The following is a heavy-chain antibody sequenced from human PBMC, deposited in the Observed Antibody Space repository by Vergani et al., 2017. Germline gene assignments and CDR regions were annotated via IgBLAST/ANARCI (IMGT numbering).Heavy chain of an antibody. J-gene: IGHJ3*02. CDR2: ISSSSSYI. CDR3: ARDRIPLYYYDSSGYDAFDI. Sequence: VQLLESGGGLVQPGGSLRLSCAASGFTFSDYYMSWIRQAPGKGLEWVSSISSSSSYIYYADSVKGRFTISRDNAKNSLYLQMNSLRAEDTAVYYCARDRIPLYYYDSSGYDAFDIWGQGTMVTVSS. D-gene: IGHD3-22*01. CDR1: GFTFSDYY. V-gene: IGHV3-11*06.